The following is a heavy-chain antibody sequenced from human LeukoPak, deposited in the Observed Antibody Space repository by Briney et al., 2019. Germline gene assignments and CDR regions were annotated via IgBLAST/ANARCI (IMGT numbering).Heavy chain of an antibody. CDR1: GFTFTSSA. J-gene: IGHJ4*02. V-gene: IGHV1-58*01. D-gene: IGHD3-10*01. CDR3: AAVSAGLWVGELFPYYFDY. CDR2: IVVGSGNT. Sequence: TSVKVSCKASGFTFTSSAVQWVRQARGQRLEWIGWIVVGSGNTNYAQKFQERVTITRDMSTSTAYMELSSLRSEDTAVYYCAAVSAGLWVGELFPYYFDYWGQGTLVTVSS.